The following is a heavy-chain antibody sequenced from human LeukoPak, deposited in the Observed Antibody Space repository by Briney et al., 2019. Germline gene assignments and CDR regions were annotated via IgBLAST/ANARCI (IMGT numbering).Heavy chain of an antibody. D-gene: IGHD2-15*01. CDR3: GKDPHGDNVGAFDF. CDR1: GYTFSDYD. V-gene: IGHV3-23*01. CDR2: IRGNGGTK. Sequence: GVPLTLSCAVSGYTFSDYDLIGVRHARGEALEWISSIRGNGGTKYYADSVKGRCTISRDNSRNTVYLQMNSLRPEDTALYFCGKDPHGDNVGAFDFWGPGTMVTVSS. J-gene: IGHJ3*01.